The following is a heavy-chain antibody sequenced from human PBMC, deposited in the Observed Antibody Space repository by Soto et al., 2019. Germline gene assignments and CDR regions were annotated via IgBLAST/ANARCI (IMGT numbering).Heavy chain of an antibody. CDR2: ISYDGSNK. D-gene: IGHD2-2*01. CDR1: GFTFSNYG. V-gene: IGHV3-30*03. Sequence: QVQLVESGGGVVQPGRSLRLSCAASGFTFSNYGMHWVRQAPGKGLEWVAVISYDGSNKYYADSVKGRFTISRDNSKNTLYLQMNSLRAEDTAVYYCATDTGPDCSSTSCPKPGDAFDIWGQGTMVTVSS. CDR3: ATDTGPDCSSTSCPKPGDAFDI. J-gene: IGHJ3*02.